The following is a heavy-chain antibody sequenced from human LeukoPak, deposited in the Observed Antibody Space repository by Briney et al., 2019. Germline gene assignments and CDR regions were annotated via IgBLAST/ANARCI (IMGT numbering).Heavy chain of an antibody. Sequence: GGSLTLSCTASGIILSSYWMSWVRQAPGKGLEWVANIKQDGSEKWYVDSVKGRFTISRDNAKNSLYLQMNSLRVEDTAVYYCAREFRSGYNSRWFDYWGQGTLVTVSS. V-gene: IGHV3-7*01. D-gene: IGHD6-19*01. CDR1: GIILSSYW. J-gene: IGHJ5*01. CDR2: IKQDGSEK. CDR3: AREFRSGYNSRWFDY.